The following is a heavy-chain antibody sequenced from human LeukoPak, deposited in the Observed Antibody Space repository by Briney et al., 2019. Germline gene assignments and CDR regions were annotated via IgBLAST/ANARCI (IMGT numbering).Heavy chain of an antibody. D-gene: IGHD2-15*01. CDR1: RFFFSSYA. CDR3: AKGCGGTCYSDFDY. J-gene: IGHJ4*02. Sequence: GRSLRVSCAASRFFFSSYAMHWVRQAPGKGLEWLAVISSDGTNKYYADSVKGRFTISRDNSKNTLFLQMNSLRVEDTAEYYCAKGCGGTCYSDFDYWGQGTLVTVSS. V-gene: IGHV3-30-3*01. CDR2: ISSDGTNK.